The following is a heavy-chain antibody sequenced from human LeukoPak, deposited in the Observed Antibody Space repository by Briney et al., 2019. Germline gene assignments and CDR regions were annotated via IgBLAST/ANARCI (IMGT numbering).Heavy chain of an antibody. CDR2: IVPIFGTA. CDR1: GGTFSSYV. CDR3: ARVGSNYYGSGNPQWFDP. J-gene: IGHJ5*02. D-gene: IGHD3-10*01. V-gene: IGHV1-69*06. Sequence: GASVKVSCKASGGTFSSYVISWVRQAPGQGLEWMGGIVPIFGTANYAQKFQGRVTITADKSTSTAYMELSSLRSEDTAVYYCARVGSNYYGSGNPQWFDPWGQGTLVTVSS.